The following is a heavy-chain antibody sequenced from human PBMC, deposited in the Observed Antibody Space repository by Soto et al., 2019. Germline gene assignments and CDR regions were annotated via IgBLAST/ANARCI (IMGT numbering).Heavy chain of an antibody. D-gene: IGHD2-8*01. Sequence: GESLKISCKGSGYSFTSYWIGWVRQMPGKGLEWMGIIYPGDSDTRYSPSFQGQVTISAGKSISTAYLQWSSLKASDTAMYYCARRIKGCTNGVCYYYYGMDVWGQGTTVTVSS. J-gene: IGHJ6*02. CDR2: IYPGDSDT. V-gene: IGHV5-51*01. CDR3: ARRIKGCTNGVCYYYYGMDV. CDR1: GYSFTSYW.